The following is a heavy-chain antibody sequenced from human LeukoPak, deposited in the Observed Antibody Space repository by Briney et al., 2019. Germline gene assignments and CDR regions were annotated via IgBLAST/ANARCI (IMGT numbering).Heavy chain of an antibody. CDR1: GGSFSGYY. J-gene: IGHJ3*02. Sequence: SETLSLTCAVYGGSFSGYYWSWIRQPPGKGLEWIGEINHSGSTNYNPSLKSRVTISVDTSKNQFSLKLSSVTAADTAVYYCARHFVNYYDTSGNALDIWGQGTMVTV. V-gene: IGHV4-34*01. CDR2: INHSGST. CDR3: ARHFVNYYDTSGNALDI. D-gene: IGHD3-22*01.